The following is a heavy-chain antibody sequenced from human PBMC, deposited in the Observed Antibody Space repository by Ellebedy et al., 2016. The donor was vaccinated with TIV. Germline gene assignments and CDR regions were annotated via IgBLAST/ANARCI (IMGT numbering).Heavy chain of an antibody. CDR3: ARRDSSWYEEAFDI. CDR1: GGSISSSSYY. J-gene: IGHJ3*02. D-gene: IGHD6-13*01. Sequence: SETLSLTXTVSGGSISSSSYYWGWIRQPPGKGLEWIGSIYYSGSTYYNPSLKSRVTISVDTSKNQFSLKLSSVTAADTAVHYCARRDSSWYEEAFDIWGQGTMVTVSS. V-gene: IGHV4-39*01. CDR2: IYYSGST.